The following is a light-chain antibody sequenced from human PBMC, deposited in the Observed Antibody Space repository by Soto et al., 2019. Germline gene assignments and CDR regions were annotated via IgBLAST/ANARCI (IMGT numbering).Light chain of an antibody. J-gene: IGKJ2*01. V-gene: IGKV3-20*01. CDR1: QRLPTSY. CDR3: QPYGGSFLNT. CDR2: GVS. Sequence: EIVLTQSPGTLSLSPGERATLSCRASQRLPTSYLAWYQQRHGQAPRILIYGVSHRDTGLPHRFSATGSVTDFTLIVNRLEPEDFAVYYCQPYGGSFLNTFGQGTRLE.